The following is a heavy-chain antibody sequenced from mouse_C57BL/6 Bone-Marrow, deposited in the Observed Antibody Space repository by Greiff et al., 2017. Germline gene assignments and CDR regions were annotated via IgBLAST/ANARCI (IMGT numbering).Heavy chain of an antibody. D-gene: IGHD1-1*01. J-gene: IGHJ3*01. CDR1: GYTFTSYW. V-gene: IGHV1-72*01. CDR3: AREAEENYGGGFAY. Sequence: QVQLQQPGAELVKPGASVKLSCTASGYTFTSYWMHWVKQRPGRGLEWIGRIDPNSGGTKYNEKFKSKATLTVDKPSSTAYMQLSSLTSEDSAVYYCAREAEENYGGGFAYWGQGTLVTVSA. CDR2: IDPNSGGT.